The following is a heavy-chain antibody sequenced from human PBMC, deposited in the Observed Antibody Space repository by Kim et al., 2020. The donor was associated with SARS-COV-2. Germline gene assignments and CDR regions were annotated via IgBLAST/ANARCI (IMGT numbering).Heavy chain of an antibody. CDR2: ISGSGGST. CDR3: AKGGYCSGGSCYRDGMDV. V-gene: IGHV3-23*01. Sequence: GGSLRLSCAASGFTFSSYAMSWVRQAPGKGLEWVSAISGSGGSTYYADSVKGRFTISRDNSKNTLYLQMNSLRAEDTAVYYCAKGGYCSGGSCYRDGMDVWGQGTTVTVSS. CDR1: GFTFSSYA. J-gene: IGHJ6*02. D-gene: IGHD2-15*01.